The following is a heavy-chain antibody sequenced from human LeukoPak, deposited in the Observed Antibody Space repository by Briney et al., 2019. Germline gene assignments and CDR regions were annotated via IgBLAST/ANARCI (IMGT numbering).Heavy chain of an antibody. J-gene: IGHJ6*02. CDR1: GFTFSSYA. V-gene: IGHV3-30-3*01. CDR3: ARGPNYYYYYYGMDV. Sequence: PGGSLRLSCAASGFTFSSYAMHWVRQAPGKGLEWVAVISYDGSNKYYADSVKGRFTISRDNSKNTLYLQMNSLRAEDTAVYYCARGPNYYYYYYGMDVSGQGTTVTVSS. CDR2: ISYDGSNK.